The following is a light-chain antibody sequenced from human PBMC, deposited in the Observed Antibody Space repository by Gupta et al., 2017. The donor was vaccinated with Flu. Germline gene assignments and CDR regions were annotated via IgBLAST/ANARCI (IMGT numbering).Light chain of an antibody. CDR1: SRHNVFI. CDR2: VEDSGTF. V-gene: IGLV4-60*03. CDR3: ETWDTITRV. J-gene: IGLJ2*01. Sequence: AKLTCTVTSRHNVFILTWHLQQPGKAPRFLMTVEDSGTFTKGSGVPARFSVSISGADRYLTISKVQSEDEADYYCETWDTITRVFGGGTSLTVL.